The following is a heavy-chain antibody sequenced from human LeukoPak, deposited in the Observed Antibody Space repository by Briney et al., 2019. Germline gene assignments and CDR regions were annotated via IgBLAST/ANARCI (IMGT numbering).Heavy chain of an antibody. D-gene: IGHD2-2*01. Sequence: GGSLRLSCAASGFTFSSYGMHWVRQAPGKGLEWVAVISHDGSNKYYADSVKGRFTISRDNSKNTLYLQVNSLRAEDTAVYYCARGCTSTSCSGWFDPWGQGTLVTVSS. CDR2: ISHDGSNK. J-gene: IGHJ5*02. CDR3: ARGCTSTSCSGWFDP. V-gene: IGHV3-30*03. CDR1: GFTFSSYG.